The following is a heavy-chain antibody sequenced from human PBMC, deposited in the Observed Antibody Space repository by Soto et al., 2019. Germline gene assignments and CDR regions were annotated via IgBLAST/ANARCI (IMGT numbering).Heavy chain of an antibody. J-gene: IGHJ6*02. D-gene: IGHD4-17*01. V-gene: IGHV3-15*01. Sequence: PEGSRRLPWAPSPFTLRNPWKSWVHQAPGKGLEWAGSIKSNTDGGTTDYAAPVKGRLTISRDESKNTLYLQMNSLKAEDTAVYYCTTDYGDSPSYYYYYGMDVRGQGTTVTVSS. CDR2: IKSNTDGGTT. CDR3: TTDYGDSPSYYYYYGMDV. CDR1: PFTLRNPW.